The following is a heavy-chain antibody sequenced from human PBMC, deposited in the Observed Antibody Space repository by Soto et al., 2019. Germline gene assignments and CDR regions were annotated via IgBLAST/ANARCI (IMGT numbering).Heavy chain of an antibody. Sequence: ASVKVSCKTAGYGFTGYYLHWGRQAPGQGLEWMGWINCRSGGTTYTQKFQGRVTLTMDTSTSTAYMELSSLISDDTALYYCMRGASARDSSGYPYYFDPWGQGTLVTVSS. CDR3: MRGASARDSSGYPYYFDP. V-gene: IGHV1-2*02. J-gene: IGHJ4*02. D-gene: IGHD3-22*01. CDR1: GYGFTGYY. CDR2: INCRSGGT.